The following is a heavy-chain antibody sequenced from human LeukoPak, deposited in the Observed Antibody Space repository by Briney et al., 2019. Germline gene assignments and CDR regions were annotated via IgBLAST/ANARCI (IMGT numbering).Heavy chain of an antibody. CDR3: ARASPGVVFNYFDY. CDR2: IDEAGKDR. Sequence: GGSLRLSCVASGFTIDSFYMSWVRQAPGKGLEWVSNIDEAGKDRYYTDSVKGRFTISRDNTKNSVFLDMTSLRVEDTATYFCARASPGVVFNYFDYWGQGALVPVSS. J-gene: IGHJ4*01. V-gene: IGHV3-7*01. CDR1: GFTIDSFY. D-gene: IGHD2-15*01.